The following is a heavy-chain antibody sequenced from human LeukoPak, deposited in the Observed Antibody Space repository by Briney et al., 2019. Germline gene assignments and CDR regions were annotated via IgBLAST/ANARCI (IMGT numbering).Heavy chain of an antibody. D-gene: IGHD6-6*01. CDR2: INAGNGNT. J-gene: IGHJ3*02. V-gene: IGHV1-3*01. CDR3: AREGDLEQLLNAFDI. Sequence: GASVKVSCKASGYTFTSYAMHWVRQAPGQRLEWMGWINAGNGNTKYSQKFQGRVTITRDTSASTAYMELSSLRSEDTAVYYCAREGDLEQLLNAFDIWGQGTMVTVSS. CDR1: GYTFTSYA.